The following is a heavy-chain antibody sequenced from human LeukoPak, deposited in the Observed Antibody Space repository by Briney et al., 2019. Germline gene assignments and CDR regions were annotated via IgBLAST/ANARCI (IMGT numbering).Heavy chain of an antibody. Sequence: GESLKISCKGSGYSFTSYWIGWVRQMPGKGLEWMGIIYPGDSDTRYSPSFQGQVTISADKSISTAYLQWSSLKASDTAMYYCARLFMYCSGCSCYPDYWGQGTLVTVSS. CDR2: IYPGDSDT. V-gene: IGHV5-51*01. CDR1: GYSFTSYW. CDR3: ARLFMYCSGCSCYPDY. D-gene: IGHD2-15*01. J-gene: IGHJ4*02.